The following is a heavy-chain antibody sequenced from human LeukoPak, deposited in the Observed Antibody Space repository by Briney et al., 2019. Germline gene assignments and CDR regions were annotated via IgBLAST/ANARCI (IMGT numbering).Heavy chain of an antibody. CDR1: GFTFSSYA. CDR3: AKDSRIPAGGTEPSDY. D-gene: IGHD6-13*01. Sequence: GGSLRLSCAASGFTFSSYAMSWVRQAPGKGLEWVSTSSGSGSNTYYANSVKGRFTISRDNSKDTLYLQMNSLRAEDTAVYYCAKDSRIPAGGTEPSDYWGQGTLVTVSS. V-gene: IGHV3-23*01. J-gene: IGHJ4*02. CDR2: SSGSGSNT.